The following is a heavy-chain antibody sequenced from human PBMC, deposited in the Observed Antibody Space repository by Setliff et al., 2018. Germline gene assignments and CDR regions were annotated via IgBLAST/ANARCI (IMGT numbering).Heavy chain of an antibody. CDR1: GYSISCPHY. Sequence: SETLSLTCAVSGYSISCPHYWGWIRQPPGKGLEWIGSIKHSGNTYYNPSLKSRVTISVDTSNNQFSLKLTSVTAADTAVYYCARDGGDGYGVDAYAGGGFDIWGQGTMVTVSS. D-gene: IGHD4-17*01. CDR2: IKHSGNT. V-gene: IGHV4-38-2*02. CDR3: ARDGGDGYGVDAYAGGGFDI. J-gene: IGHJ3*02.